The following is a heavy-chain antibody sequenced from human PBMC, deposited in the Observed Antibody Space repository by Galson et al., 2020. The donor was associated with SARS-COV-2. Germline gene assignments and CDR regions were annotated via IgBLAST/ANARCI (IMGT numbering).Heavy chain of an antibody. J-gene: IGHJ4*02. CDR2: ISWDGGST. CDR1: GFTFDDYT. Sequence: GGSLRLSCAASGFTFDDYTMHWVRQAPGKGLEWVSLISWDGGSTYYADSVKGRFTISRDNSKNSLYLQMNSLRTEDTALYYCAKDSRRWTQADHCDYWGQGTLVTVSS. CDR3: AKDSRRWTQADHCDY. D-gene: IGHD5-18*01. V-gene: IGHV3-43*01.